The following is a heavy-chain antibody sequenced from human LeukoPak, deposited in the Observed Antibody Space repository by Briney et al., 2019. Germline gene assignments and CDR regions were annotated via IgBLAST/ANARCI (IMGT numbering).Heavy chain of an antibody. D-gene: IGHD2-21*01. V-gene: IGHV4-59*11. J-gene: IGHJ5*02. CDR2: IYYSGST. CDR3: ARRSGVLVSGDSPYHFDP. CDR1: GGSISSHY. Sequence: PSETLSLTCIVSGGSISSHYWSWIRQPPGKGLEYIGYIYYSGSTDYNPSLKSRVTISLDTSKNQFSLNLSSVTAADTAVYYCARRSGVLVSGDSPYHFDPWGQGTLVTVPS.